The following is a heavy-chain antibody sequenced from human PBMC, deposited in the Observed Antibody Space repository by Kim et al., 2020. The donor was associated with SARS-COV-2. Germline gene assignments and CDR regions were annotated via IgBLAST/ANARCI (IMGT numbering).Heavy chain of an antibody. CDR2: IWYDGSNK. D-gene: IGHD5-18*01. CDR1: GFTFSSYA. V-gene: IGHV3-33*06. CDR3: AKEGYSYGSNWFHP. Sequence: GGSLRLSCAASGFTFSSYAMHWVRQAPGKGLEWVAVIWYDGSNKYYADSVKGRFTISRDNSKNTLYLQMNSLRAEDTAVYYCAKEGYSYGSNWFHPWGQG. J-gene: IGHJ5*02.